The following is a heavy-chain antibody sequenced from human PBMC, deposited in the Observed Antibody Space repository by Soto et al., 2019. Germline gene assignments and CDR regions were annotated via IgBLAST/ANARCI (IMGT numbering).Heavy chain of an antibody. CDR2: ISSSGSTI. V-gene: IGHV3-11*01. CDR3: ARGVLRYFDWLLGFWYFDL. Sequence: QVQLVESGGGLVKPGGSLRLSCAASGFTFSDYYMSWIRQAPGKGLQWVSYISSSGSTIYYADSVKGRFTISRDNAKNSLYLQMNSLRAEDTAVYYCARGVLRYFDWLLGFWYFDLWGRGTLVTVSS. J-gene: IGHJ2*01. CDR1: GFTFSDYY. D-gene: IGHD3-9*01.